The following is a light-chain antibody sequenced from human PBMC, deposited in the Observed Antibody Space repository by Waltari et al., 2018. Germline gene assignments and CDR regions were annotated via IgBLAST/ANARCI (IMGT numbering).Light chain of an antibody. Sequence: SYDLTQPPSVSVSPGQTPSTMSSGEKSGDKYTCWYQQRPGQYPVLVIYQDSKRPSGIPERFSGSSSGNTATLTISGTQATDEADYYCQAWGITTVVFGGGTRLTVL. CDR1: KSGDKY. V-gene: IGLV3-1*01. J-gene: IGLJ2*01. CDR3: QAWGITTVV. CDR2: QDS.